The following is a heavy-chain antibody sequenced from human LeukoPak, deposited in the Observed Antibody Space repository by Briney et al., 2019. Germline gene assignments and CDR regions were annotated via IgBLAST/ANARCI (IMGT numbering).Heavy chain of an antibody. V-gene: IGHV3-30*04. Sequence: GGSLRLSCAASGFTFSSYAMHWVRQAPGKGLGWVAVISYDGSNKYYADSVKGRFTISRDNSKNTLYLQMNSLRAEDTAVYYCARDETYYYGSGTYYADYFDYWGQGTLVTVSS. CDR3: ARDETYYYGSGTYYADYFDY. J-gene: IGHJ4*02. CDR2: ISYDGSNK. CDR1: GFTFSSYA. D-gene: IGHD3-10*01.